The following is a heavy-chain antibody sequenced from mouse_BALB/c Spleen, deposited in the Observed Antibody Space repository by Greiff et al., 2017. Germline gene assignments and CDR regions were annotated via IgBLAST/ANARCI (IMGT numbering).Heavy chain of an antibody. Sequence: SGAELVKPGASVKLSCTASGFNIKDTYMHWVKQRPEQGLEWIGRIDPANGNTKYDPKFQGKATITADTSSNTAYLQLSSLTSEDTAVYYCARSGGKDWYFDVWGAGTTVTVSS. CDR3: ARSGGKDWYFDV. J-gene: IGHJ1*01. V-gene: IGHV14-3*02. CDR2: IDPANGNT. D-gene: IGHD1-1*02. CDR1: GFNIKDTY.